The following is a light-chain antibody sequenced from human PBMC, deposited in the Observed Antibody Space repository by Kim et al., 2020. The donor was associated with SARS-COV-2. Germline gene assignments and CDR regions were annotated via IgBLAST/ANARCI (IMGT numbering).Light chain of an antibody. CDR3: CSYTVDNSLL. V-gene: IGLV2-14*03. J-gene: IGLJ3*02. Sequence: GQSITIPCTGSYTDVGGYNYVSWYQCHPGKAPKLIIYYVHKRPSGISDRFSGSKSGDTASLTISGLQAEDEADYYCCSYTVDNSLLFGGGTKVTVL. CDR1: YTDVGGYNY. CDR2: YVH.